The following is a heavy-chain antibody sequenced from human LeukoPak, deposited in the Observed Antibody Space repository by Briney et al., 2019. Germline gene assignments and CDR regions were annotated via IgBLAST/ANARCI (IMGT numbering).Heavy chain of an antibody. CDR2: ISNDGTNK. V-gene: IGHV3-30*18. J-gene: IGHJ4*02. CDR1: GFTFSSYG. D-gene: IGHD5-18*01. CDR3: AKGFFSMDTAMPVDY. Sequence: PGGSRRLSCAASGFTFSSYGIHWVRQAPGKGLEWVAVISNDGTNKYYADSVKGRFTISRDNSKNTLYLQMNSLRAEDTAVYYCAKGFFSMDTAMPVDYWGQGTLVTVSS.